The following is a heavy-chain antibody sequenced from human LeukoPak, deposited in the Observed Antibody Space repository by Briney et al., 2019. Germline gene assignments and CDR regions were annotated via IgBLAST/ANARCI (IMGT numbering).Heavy chain of an antibody. V-gene: IGHV3-23*01. J-gene: IGHJ4*01. D-gene: IGHD6-19*01. CDR1: GFPFSSYA. CDR2: LNNVGGA. Sequence: GGSLRLSCAASGFPFSSYAMSWVREAPGKGLEWVSTLNNVGGAFYADSPKGRFTISRDNSKNTLYVQMNSLRADDTAVYYCAKRGSSGSYYFDSWGHGTLVTVSS. CDR3: AKRGSSGSYYFDS.